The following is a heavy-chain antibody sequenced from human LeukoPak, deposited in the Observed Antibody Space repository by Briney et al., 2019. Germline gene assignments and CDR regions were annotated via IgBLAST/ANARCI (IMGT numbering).Heavy chain of an antibody. CDR3: ARVRGVNYYYYGMDV. D-gene: IGHD3-10*01. Sequence: ASVKVSCKASGGTFSSYAISWVRQAPGQGLEWMGWINPNSGGTNYAQKFQGRVTMTRDTSISTAYMELSRLRSDDTAVYYCARVRGVNYYYYGMDVWGQGTTVTVSS. CDR1: GGTFSSYA. J-gene: IGHJ6*02. V-gene: IGHV1-2*02. CDR2: INPNSGGT.